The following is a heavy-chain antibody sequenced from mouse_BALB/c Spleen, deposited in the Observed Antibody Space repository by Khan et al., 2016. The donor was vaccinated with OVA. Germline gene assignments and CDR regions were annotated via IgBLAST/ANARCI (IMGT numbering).Heavy chain of an antibody. CDR1: GFSLTNYG. Sequence: QMQLEESGPGLVAPSQSLSITCTISGFSLTNYGVHWVRQPPGKGLEWLVVIWSDGSTTYNSAIKSRLSISKDNSKSQVFLKMNSLQTDDTAMYYCARQPYYHYYIMDYWGQGTSVTVSS. CDR2: IWSDGST. V-gene: IGHV2-6-1*01. D-gene: IGHD2-10*01. J-gene: IGHJ4*01. CDR3: ARQPYYHYYIMDY.